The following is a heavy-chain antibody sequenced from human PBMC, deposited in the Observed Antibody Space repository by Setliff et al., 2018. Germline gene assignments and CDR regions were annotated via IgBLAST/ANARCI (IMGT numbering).Heavy chain of an antibody. J-gene: IGHJ2*01. CDR3: ARSRTIAVKGGVFAV. CDR2: IYYSGST. CDR1: GASISSDGYY. V-gene: IGHV4-31*03. D-gene: IGHD6-19*01. Sequence: NPSETLSLTCSVSGASISSDGYYWSWIRQYPGKGLEWIGYIYYSGSTYYNPSLKSRVTISLDTSENQFSLELTSVTAADTAVYYCARSRTIAVKGGVFAVWGRGTLVTVSS.